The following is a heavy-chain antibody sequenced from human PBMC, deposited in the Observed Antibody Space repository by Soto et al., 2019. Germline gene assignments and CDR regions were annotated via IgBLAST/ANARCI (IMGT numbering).Heavy chain of an antibody. CDR1: GGSISSGGYY. CDR3: ARALSSAAGLYFDY. CDR2: IYYSGGT. J-gene: IGHJ4*02. D-gene: IGHD6-13*01. Sequence: PSETLSLTCTVSGGSISSGGYYWSWIRQHPGKGLEWIGYIYYSGGTYYNPSLKSRVTMSVDTSNNQFSLKLSSLTAADTAVYYCARALSSAAGLYFDYWGQGTLVTVSS. V-gene: IGHV4-31*03.